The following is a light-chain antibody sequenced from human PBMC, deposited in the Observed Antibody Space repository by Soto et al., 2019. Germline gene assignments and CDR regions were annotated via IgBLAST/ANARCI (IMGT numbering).Light chain of an antibody. CDR1: QSVHSR. CDR3: QQYNNWPPAYT. Sequence: EIVMTQSPAALSVSPGDAATLSCRASQSVHSRLAWYQQKPGQAPRLLIYGASTRATGIPERFSGSGSGTEFTLTISSLQSEDFAVYYCQQYNNWPPAYTFGQGTKVEIK. CDR2: GAS. J-gene: IGKJ2*01. V-gene: IGKV3-15*01.